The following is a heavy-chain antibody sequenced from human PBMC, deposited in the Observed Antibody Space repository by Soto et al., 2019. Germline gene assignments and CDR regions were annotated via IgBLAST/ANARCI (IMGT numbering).Heavy chain of an antibody. J-gene: IGHJ4*02. V-gene: IGHV4-34*01. Sequence: SEPLSLTCAVYGGSFSGYYWSWIRQPPGKGLEWIGEINHSGSTNYNPTLRSRDTISVDTSKNQFSLKKSSVGAADTAVYFCARERKNTVIVTGLDYWGQGTLVTVSS. CDR1: GGSFSGYY. D-gene: IGHD5-18*01. CDR3: ARERKNTVIVTGLDY. CDR2: INHSGST.